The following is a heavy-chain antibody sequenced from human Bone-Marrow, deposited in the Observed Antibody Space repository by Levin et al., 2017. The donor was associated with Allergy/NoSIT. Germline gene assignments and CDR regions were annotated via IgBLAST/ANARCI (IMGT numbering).Heavy chain of an antibody. V-gene: IGHV3-9*01. CDR2: IIGNSDLI. J-gene: IGHJ6*02. Sequence: GGSLRLSCAAFGFTFDDRAMHWVRQVPGKGLEWVSGIIGNSDLIGYADSVKGRFTTSRDNAKNSLYLQMNSLRVEDTALYYCIKETTDGGADVWGQGTMVTVSS. D-gene: IGHD4-23*01. CDR1: GFTFDDRA. CDR3: IKETTDGGADV.